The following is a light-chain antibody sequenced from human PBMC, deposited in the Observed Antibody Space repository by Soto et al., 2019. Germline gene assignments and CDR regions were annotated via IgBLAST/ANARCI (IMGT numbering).Light chain of an antibody. CDR2: AAS. CDR3: QQYGSSHPIT. V-gene: IGKV3-20*01. Sequence: EIALAQSPGTLSLSPGERATISCRASQSVFNNYLAWYQQKPGQAPRLLIYAASSRATDNPDRVSGIGSGTHLTLTISRLEPEDSAVYYCQQYGSSHPITFGQGTRLENK. J-gene: IGKJ5*01. CDR1: QSVFNNY.